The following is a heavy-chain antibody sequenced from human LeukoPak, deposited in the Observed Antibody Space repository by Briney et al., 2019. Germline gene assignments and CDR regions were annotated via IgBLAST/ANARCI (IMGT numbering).Heavy chain of an antibody. D-gene: IGHD6-6*01. J-gene: IGHJ6*03. CDR3: ARVSSIAGRLYDYSYMDV. CDR2: IINSGST. Sequence: SETLSLICAVYGGSFSGYYWSWVRQPPGKGLEWIGEIINSGSTNYSPSLKSRVTISVDTSKNQFSLKLSSVTAADTAVYYCARVSSIAGRLYDYSYMDVWGKGTTVTVSS. CDR1: GGSFSGYY. V-gene: IGHV4-34*12.